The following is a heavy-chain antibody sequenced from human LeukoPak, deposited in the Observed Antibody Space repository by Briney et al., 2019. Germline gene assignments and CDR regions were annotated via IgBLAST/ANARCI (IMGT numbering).Heavy chain of an antibody. Sequence: GGSLRLSCAASGFTLRGHDMHWVRQTPGKGLEWVSAIGTAGETYYPGSLADRFTISRENAKNFLYLQMNSLGAGDTAVYYCARDEIPGDDNWYFDLWGRGTLVTVSS. J-gene: IGHJ2*01. CDR1: GFTLRGHD. D-gene: IGHD7-27*01. V-gene: IGHV3-13*01. CDR2: IGTAGET. CDR3: ARDEIPGDDNWYFDL.